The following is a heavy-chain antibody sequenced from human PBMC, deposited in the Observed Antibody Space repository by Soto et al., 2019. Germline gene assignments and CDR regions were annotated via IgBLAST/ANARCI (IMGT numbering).Heavy chain of an antibody. Sequence: SETLSLTCAVYGGSFSGYYWSWIRQPPGKGLEWIGEINHSGSTNYNPSLKSRVTISVDTSKNQFSLKLSSVTAADTAVYYCARVLSGITIFGVVNPYYYYGMDVWGQGTTVTVSS. V-gene: IGHV4-34*01. D-gene: IGHD3-3*01. J-gene: IGHJ6*02. CDR2: INHSGST. CDR1: GGSFSGYY. CDR3: ARVLSGITIFGVVNPYYYYGMDV.